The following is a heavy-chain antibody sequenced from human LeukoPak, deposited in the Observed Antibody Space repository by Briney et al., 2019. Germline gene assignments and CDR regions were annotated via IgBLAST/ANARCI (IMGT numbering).Heavy chain of an antibody. CDR3: ARDLWDVCTNGVCYPAATPYVPPAH. D-gene: IGHD2-8*01. V-gene: IGHV3-21*01. CDR1: GFTFSSYS. Sequence: SGGSLRLSCAASGFTFSSYSMNWVRQAPGKGLEWVSSISSSSSYIYYADSVKGRFTISRDNAKNSLYLQMNSLRAEDTAVYYCARDLWDVCTNGVCYPAATPYVPPAHWSQGTLVTVSS. J-gene: IGHJ1*01. CDR2: ISSSSSYI.